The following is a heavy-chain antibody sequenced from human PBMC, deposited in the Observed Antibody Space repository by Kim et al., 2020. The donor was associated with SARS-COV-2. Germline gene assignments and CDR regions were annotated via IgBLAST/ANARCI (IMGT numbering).Heavy chain of an antibody. CDR2: IYYSGST. D-gene: IGHD3-10*01. CDR1: GGSISSSSYY. J-gene: IGHJ4*02. V-gene: IGHV4-39*01. CDR3: ARHLDYYGSGSYFDY. Sequence: SETLSLTCTVSGGSISSSSYYWGWIRQPPGKGLEWIGSIYYSGSTYYNPSLKSRVTISVDTSKNQFSLKLSSVTAADTAVYYCARHLDYYGSGSYFDYWGQGTLVTVSS.